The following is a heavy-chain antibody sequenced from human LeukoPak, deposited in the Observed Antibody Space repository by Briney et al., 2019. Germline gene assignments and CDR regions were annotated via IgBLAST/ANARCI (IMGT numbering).Heavy chain of an antibody. Sequence: PSETLSLTCTVSGGSISSSSYYWGWIRQSPGKGLEWVSSISSSSTYIYYADSVKGRFVISRDSANNSVYLQMNSLRAEDTAVYYCSRDGIFTGWGQGTLVTVSS. CDR1: GGSISSSS. J-gene: IGHJ4*02. CDR3: SRDGIFTG. V-gene: IGHV3-21*01. D-gene: IGHD3-3*01. CDR2: ISSSSTYI.